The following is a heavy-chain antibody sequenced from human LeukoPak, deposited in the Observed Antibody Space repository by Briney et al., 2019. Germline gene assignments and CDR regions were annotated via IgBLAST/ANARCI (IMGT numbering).Heavy chain of an antibody. CDR1: GFTFSDYY. D-gene: IGHD1-26*01. CDR3: ARDPYSGTYSDYYYYYMDV. Sequence: GGSLRLSCAASGFTFSDYYMSWIRQAPGKGLEWVSYISSSGSTIYYADSVKGRFTISRDNAKNSLFLQLNSLRAEDTAVYYCARDPYSGTYSDYYYYYMDVWGKGTTVTVSS. CDR2: ISSSGSTI. V-gene: IGHV3-11*04. J-gene: IGHJ6*03.